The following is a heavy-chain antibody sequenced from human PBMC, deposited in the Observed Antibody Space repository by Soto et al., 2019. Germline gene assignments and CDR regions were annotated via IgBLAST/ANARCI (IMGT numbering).Heavy chain of an antibody. CDR2: IYRSGST. CDR1: GGSIINDNW. CDR3: AGNGWYPVAV. J-gene: IGHJ6*02. V-gene: IGHV4-4*02. Sequence: PSETLSLTCAISGGSIINDNWWSWVRQPPGKGLEWIGEIYRSGSTNYNPSLKSRVTISVDKSNNQFSLRLRSVSAADTAVYYCAGNGWYPVAVWGQGTTVTVSS. D-gene: IGHD6-19*01.